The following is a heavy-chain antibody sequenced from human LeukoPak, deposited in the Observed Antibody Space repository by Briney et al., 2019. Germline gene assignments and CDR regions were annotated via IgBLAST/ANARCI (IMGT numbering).Heavy chain of an antibody. CDR2: IIPIFGTA. V-gene: IGHV1-69*05. J-gene: IGHJ4*02. Sequence: SVKVSCKASGGTFSSYAISWVRQAPGQGLELMGRIIPIFGTANYAQKSQGRVTITTDESTSTAYMELSSLRSEDTAVYYCATEDVVVVAATLDYWGQGTLVTVSS. CDR3: ATEDVVVVAATLDY. D-gene: IGHD2-15*01. CDR1: GGTFSSYA.